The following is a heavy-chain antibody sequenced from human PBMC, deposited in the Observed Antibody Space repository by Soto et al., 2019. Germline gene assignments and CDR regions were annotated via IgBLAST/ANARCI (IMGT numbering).Heavy chain of an antibody. D-gene: IGHD6-19*01. Sequence: SETLALTCAVYGGSFSGYYWSWIRQPPGKGLEWIGEINHSGSTNYNPSLKSRVTISVDTSKNQFSLKLSSVTAADTAVYYCARGRQWPVQGYYYYGMDVWGQGTTVT. CDR2: INHSGST. V-gene: IGHV4-34*01. J-gene: IGHJ6*02. CDR3: ARGRQWPVQGYYYYGMDV. CDR1: GGSFSGYY.